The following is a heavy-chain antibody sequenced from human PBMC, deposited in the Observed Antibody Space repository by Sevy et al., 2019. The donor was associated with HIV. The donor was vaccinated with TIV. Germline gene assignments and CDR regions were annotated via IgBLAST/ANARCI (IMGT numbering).Heavy chain of an antibody. CDR2: MYSDGST. CDR1: GFPVSSNY. Sequence: GGSLRLSCAASGFPVSSNYMSWVRQAPGKGLEWVSVMYSDGSTYHADSVKGRFTISRDNSKNTLYLQMNSLGVEDTAVYYCAGGKSGYGYGLDYWGQGTLVTVSS. D-gene: IGHD5-18*01. V-gene: IGHV3-66*01. CDR3: AGGKSGYGYGLDY. J-gene: IGHJ4*02.